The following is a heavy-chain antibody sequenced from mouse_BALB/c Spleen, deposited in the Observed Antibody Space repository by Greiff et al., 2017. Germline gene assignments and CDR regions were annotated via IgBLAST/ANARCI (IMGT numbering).Heavy chain of an antibody. CDR2: IDPENGDT. D-gene: IGHD3-3*01. V-gene: IGHV14-4*02. Sequence: EVQLQESGAELVRPGASVKLSCTASGFNIKDYYMHWVKQRPEQGLEWIGWIDPENGDTEYAPKFQGKATMTADTSSNTAYLQLSSLTSEDAAVYYCNWARAAFDYWGQGTTLTVSS. CDR3: NWARAAFDY. J-gene: IGHJ2*01. CDR1: GFNIKDYY.